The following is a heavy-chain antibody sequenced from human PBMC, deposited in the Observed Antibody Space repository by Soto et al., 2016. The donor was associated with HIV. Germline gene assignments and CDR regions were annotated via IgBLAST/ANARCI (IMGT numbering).Heavy chain of an antibody. V-gene: IGHV3-74*01. CDR3: ARDGYFYDSSGYFWKRDFDY. CDR1: GFTFSSYW. J-gene: IGHJ4*02. CDR2: ISSDGTSK. D-gene: IGHD3-22*01. Sequence: EVQLVESGGGLVQPGESLRLSCAASGFTFSSYWMHWVRPVPGKGPEWVSRISSDGTSKNYADDVKGRFTISRDNAKNTLFLQMNSLRAEDTAVYYCARDGYFYDSSGYFWKRDFDYWGQGNLVIVSA.